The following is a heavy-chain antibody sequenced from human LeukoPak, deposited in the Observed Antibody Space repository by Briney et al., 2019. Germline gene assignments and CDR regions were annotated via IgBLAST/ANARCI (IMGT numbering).Heavy chain of an antibody. J-gene: IGHJ4*02. CDR1: GFTFSSYA. V-gene: IGHV3-23*01. D-gene: IGHD3-10*01. Sequence: GGSLRLSCAASGFTFSSYAMSWVRQAPGKGLEWVSVISCSGGSTYYADSVKGRFTISRDNSKNTLYLQMNSLRAEDTAVYYCAKDLKVQFITMVRGFDYWGQGTLVTVSS. CDR2: ISCSGGST. CDR3: AKDLKVQFITMVRGFDY.